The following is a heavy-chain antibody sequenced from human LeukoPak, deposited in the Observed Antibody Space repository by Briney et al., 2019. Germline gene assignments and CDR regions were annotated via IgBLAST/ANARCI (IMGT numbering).Heavy chain of an antibody. CDR3: TTAGDFGVVIMGIDY. CDR2: IKSKTDGGTT. V-gene: IGHV3-15*01. D-gene: IGHD3-3*01. CDR1: GFTFSNAW. J-gene: IGHJ4*02. Sequence: GGSLRLSCAASGFTFSNAWMSWVRQAPGKGLEWVGRIKSKTDGGTTDYAAPVKGRFAISRDDSKNTLYLQMNSLKTEDTAVYYCTTAGDFGVVIMGIDYWGQGTLVTVSS.